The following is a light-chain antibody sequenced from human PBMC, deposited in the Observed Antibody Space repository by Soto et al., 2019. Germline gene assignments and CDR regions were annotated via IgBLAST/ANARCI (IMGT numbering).Light chain of an antibody. CDR3: CSYAVIYTYV. V-gene: IGLV2-11*01. CDR2: DVN. Sequence: QSALTQPASVSGSPGQSITISCTGTSSDVGGYNYVSWFQQHPGRAPKLMIYDVNKRPSGVPDRFSGSKSGNTASLTISGLQAEDEADYYCCSYAVIYTYVFGTGTKLTVL. J-gene: IGLJ1*01. CDR1: SSDVGGYNY.